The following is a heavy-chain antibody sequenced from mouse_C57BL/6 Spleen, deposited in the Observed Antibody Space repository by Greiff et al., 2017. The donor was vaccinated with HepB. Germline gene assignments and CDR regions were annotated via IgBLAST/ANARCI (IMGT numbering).Heavy chain of an antibody. CDR2: IYPGDGDT. D-gene: IGHD1-1*01. CDR1: GYAFSSSW. CDR3: ARCTVDPLDY. J-gene: IGHJ2*01. Sequence: QVQLKQSGPELVKPGASVKISCKASGYAFSSSWMNWVKQRPGKGLEWIGRIYPGDGDTNYNGKFKGKATLTADKSSSTAYMQLSSLTSEDSAVYFCARCTVDPLDYWGQGTTLTVSS. V-gene: IGHV1-82*01.